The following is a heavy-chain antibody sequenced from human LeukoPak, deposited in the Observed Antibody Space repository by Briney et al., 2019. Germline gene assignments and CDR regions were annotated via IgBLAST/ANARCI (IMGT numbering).Heavy chain of an antibody. CDR2: MYPSGSS. CDR1: GGSISSGTYY. J-gene: IGHJ5*02. CDR3: ARGCDFPWFDP. V-gene: IGHV4-61*02. D-gene: IGHD3-3*01. Sequence: PSQTLSLTCTVSGGSISSGTYYWSWIRQPAGKGLEWIGRMYPSGSSNYNPSLKSRVTISLDTSKNQFSLKLSSVTAADTAVYYCARGCDFPWFDPWGQGTLVTVSS.